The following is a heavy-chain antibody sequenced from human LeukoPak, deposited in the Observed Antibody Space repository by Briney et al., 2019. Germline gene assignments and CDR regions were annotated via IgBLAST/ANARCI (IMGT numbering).Heavy chain of an antibody. CDR1: GFTFSSYW. J-gene: IGHJ3*02. Sequence: GGSLRLSCAASGFTFSSYWMCWVRQAPGKGLEWVANINQDGSDKYYADSMKGRFTISRDNAKNSLYLQMNSLRAEDTAVYYCARGTNWPYAFDIWGRGTMVTVSS. V-gene: IGHV3-7*03. CDR3: ARGTNWPYAFDI. D-gene: IGHD1-1*01. CDR2: INQDGSDK.